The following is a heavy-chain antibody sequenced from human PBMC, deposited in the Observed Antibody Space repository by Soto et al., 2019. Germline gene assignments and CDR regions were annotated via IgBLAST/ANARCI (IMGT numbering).Heavy chain of an antibody. J-gene: IGHJ4*02. CDR3: ARDLGGWPDY. CDR2: INAGNGNT. V-gene: IGHV1-3*01. Sequence: ASVKVSCKTSGYTFTSYAMHWVRQPPGQRLEWMGWINAGNGNTIYSQKFQGRVTITIDTSASTAYMELSSLRSEDTAIYYCARDLGGWPDYWGQGTLVTVSS. CDR1: GYTFTSYA. D-gene: IGHD6-19*01.